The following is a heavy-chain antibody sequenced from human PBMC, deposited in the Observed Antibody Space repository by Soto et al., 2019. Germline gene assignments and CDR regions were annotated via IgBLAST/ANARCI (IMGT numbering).Heavy chain of an antibody. D-gene: IGHD3-22*01. Sequence: GGSLRLSCAASGFTFSSYGMHWVRQAPGKGLEWVAVISYDGSNKYYADSVKGRFTISRDNSKNTLYLQMNSLRAEDTAVYYCAKLGGYYYDSSGYYLRPKDYYYGMDVWGQGTTVTVSS. CDR3: AKLGGYYYDSSGYYLRPKDYYYGMDV. CDR1: GFTFSSYG. J-gene: IGHJ6*02. V-gene: IGHV3-30*18. CDR2: ISYDGSNK.